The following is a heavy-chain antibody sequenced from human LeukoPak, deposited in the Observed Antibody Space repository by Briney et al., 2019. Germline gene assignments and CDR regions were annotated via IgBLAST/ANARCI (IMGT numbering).Heavy chain of an antibody. CDR1: GFSFSRYG. D-gene: IGHD5-24*01. CDR2: ISFDGSDK. Sequence: PGRSLRLSCAASGFSFSRYGMYWVRQARGKGLEWVAFISFDGSDKYYADSVKGRFAISRDNSKNTLFLQMNSLRAEDTAVYYCASGGEWLQLFSYFDYWGQGTLVTVSS. J-gene: IGHJ4*02. V-gene: IGHV3-30*03. CDR3: ASGGEWLQLFSYFDY.